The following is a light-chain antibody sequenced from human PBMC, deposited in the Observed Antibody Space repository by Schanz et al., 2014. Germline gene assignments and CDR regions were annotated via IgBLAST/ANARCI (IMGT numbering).Light chain of an antibody. CDR2: GVS. Sequence: EIVMTQSPATLSLSPGERATLSCRASQSVSSTLAWYQQKPGQAPRLLMYGVSNRATGIPARFSGSGSGTDFTLTISRLEPEDFAVYYCQHYHSWPYTFGQGSKLDIK. CDR1: QSVSST. J-gene: IGKJ2*01. V-gene: IGKV3-15*01. CDR3: QHYHSWPYT.